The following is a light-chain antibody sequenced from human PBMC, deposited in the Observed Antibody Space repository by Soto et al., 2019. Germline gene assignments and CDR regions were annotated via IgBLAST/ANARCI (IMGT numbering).Light chain of an antibody. V-gene: IGLV2-14*01. CDR2: EVR. J-gene: IGLJ2*01. CDR3: YSYTGGATVI. Sequence: QSVLTQPASVSGSPGQSITISCTGTTSDIGGYNYVSWYQQYPGKAPKLIIYEVRNRPSGVSNRFSASKSGNTASLTISGLQAEDEAVYYCYSYTGGATVIFGGGTKLTVL. CDR1: TSDIGGYNY.